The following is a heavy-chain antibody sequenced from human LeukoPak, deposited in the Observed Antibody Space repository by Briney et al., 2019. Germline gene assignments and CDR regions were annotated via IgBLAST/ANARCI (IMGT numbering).Heavy chain of an antibody. V-gene: IGHV4-59*11. Sequence: SETLSLTCTVSGGSISSHYWSWIRQPPGKGLEWIGYIYCSGSTNYNPSLKSRVTISVDTSKNQFSLKLSSVTAADTAVYYCAREQGLGFDYWGQGTLVTVSS. CDR2: IYCSGST. J-gene: IGHJ4*02. CDR1: GGSISSHY. CDR3: AREQGLGFDY. D-gene: IGHD3-16*01.